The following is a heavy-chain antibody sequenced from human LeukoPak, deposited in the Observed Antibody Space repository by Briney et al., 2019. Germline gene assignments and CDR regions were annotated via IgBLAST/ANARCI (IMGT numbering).Heavy chain of an antibody. CDR2: IYYSGNT. D-gene: IGHD1-26*01. V-gene: IGHV4-39*07. CDR3: ARDRGTPGAFDI. CDR1: GDSIIISGYY. J-gene: IGHJ3*02. Sequence: SETLSLTCSVSGDSIIISGYYWAWIRQPPGKGLEWIGTIYYSGNTYYNPSLKSRVTISVDTSKNQFSLKLSSVTAADTAVYYCARDRGTPGAFDIWGQGTMVTVSS.